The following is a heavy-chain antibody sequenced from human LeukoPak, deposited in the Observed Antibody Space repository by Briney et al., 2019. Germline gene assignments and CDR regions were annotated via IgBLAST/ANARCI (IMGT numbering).Heavy chain of an antibody. J-gene: IGHJ6*02. CDR1: GFTFSSYG. CDR3: AKDMGNDYDILTGYYYYYGMDV. D-gene: IGHD3-9*01. Sequence: GGSLGLSCAASGFTFSSYGMHWVRQAPGKGLEWVAFIRYDGSNKYYADSVKGRFTISRDNSKNTLYLQMNSLRAEDTAVYYCAKDMGNDYDILTGYYYYYGMDVWGQGTTVTVSS. V-gene: IGHV3-30*02. CDR2: IRYDGSNK.